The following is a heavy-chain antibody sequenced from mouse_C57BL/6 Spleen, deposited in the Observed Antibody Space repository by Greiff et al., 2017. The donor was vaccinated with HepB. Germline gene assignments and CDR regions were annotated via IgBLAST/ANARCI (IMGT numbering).Heavy chain of an antibody. CDR1: GFTFSDYG. CDR2: ISSGSSTI. CDR3: AWDYDYYAMDY. Sequence: DVQLVESGGGLVKPGGSLKLSCAASGFTFSDYGMHWVRQAPEKGLEWVAYISSGSSTIYYADTVKGRFTISRDNAKNTLFLQMTSLRSEDTAMYYCAWDYDYYAMDYWGQGTSVTVSS. D-gene: IGHD2-4*01. V-gene: IGHV5-17*01. J-gene: IGHJ4*01.